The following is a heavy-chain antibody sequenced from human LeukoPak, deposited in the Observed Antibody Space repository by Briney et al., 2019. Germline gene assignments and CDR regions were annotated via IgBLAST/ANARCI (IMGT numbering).Heavy chain of an antibody. Sequence: PPQTLSLTCAVYVGSFSNYSWSWIRQSPGKGLEWIGEITYSGSNNYNPSPKTRATISIDPPKNQLSLKVTSLNPANTPVYSCAGEQCGLWGQGTLVSV. V-gene: IGHV4-34*01. CDR2: ITYSGSN. D-gene: IGHD6-19*01. J-gene: IGHJ4*02. CDR1: VGSFSNYS. CDR3: AGEQCGL.